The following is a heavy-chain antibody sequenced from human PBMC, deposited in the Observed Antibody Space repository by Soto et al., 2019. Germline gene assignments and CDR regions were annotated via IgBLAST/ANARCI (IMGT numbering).Heavy chain of an antibody. Sequence: SETLSLTCTVSGGSISSGGYYWSWIRQHPGNGLEWIGYIYYSGSTYYNPSLKSRVTISVDTSKNQFSLKLSSVTAADTAVYYCARGGDSTAFDIWGQGTMVTVS. D-gene: IGHD3-10*01. CDR2: IYYSGST. J-gene: IGHJ3*02. CDR3: ARGGDSTAFDI. V-gene: IGHV4-31*03. CDR1: GGSISSGGYY.